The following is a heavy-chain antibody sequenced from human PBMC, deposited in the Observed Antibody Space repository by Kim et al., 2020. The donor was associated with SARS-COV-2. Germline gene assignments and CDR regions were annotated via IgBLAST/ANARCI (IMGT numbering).Heavy chain of an antibody. Sequence: SVKVSCKASGYTFTYRYLHWVRQAPGQALEWMGWITPFNGNTNYAQKFQDRVTITRDKSMSTAYMELSSLRSEDTAMYYCATGGDSSGYASSHPMDYWGQGTLVTVSS. CDR1: GYTFTYRY. J-gene: IGHJ4*02. CDR2: ITPFNGNT. V-gene: IGHV1-45*02. CDR3: ATGGDSSGYASSHPMDY. D-gene: IGHD3-22*01.